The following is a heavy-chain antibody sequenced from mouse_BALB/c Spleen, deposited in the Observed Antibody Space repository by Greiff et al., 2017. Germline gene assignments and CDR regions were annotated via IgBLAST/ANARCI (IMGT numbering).Heavy chain of an antibody. D-gene: IGHD2-1*01. J-gene: IGHJ2*01. CDR2: ISYDGSN. CDR1: GYSITSGYY. CDR3: ARVPLYYGNYYFDY. Sequence: EVKLLESGPGLVKPSQSLSLTCSVTGYSITSGYYWNWIRQFPGNKLEWMGYISYDGSNNYNPSLKNRISITRDTSKNQFFLKLNSVTTEDTATYYCARVPLYYGNYYFDYWGQGTTLTVSS. V-gene: IGHV3-6*02.